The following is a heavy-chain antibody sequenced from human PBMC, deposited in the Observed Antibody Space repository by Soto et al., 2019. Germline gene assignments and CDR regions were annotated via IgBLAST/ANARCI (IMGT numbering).Heavy chain of an antibody. J-gene: IGHJ5*02. CDR1: GYTFTSYA. D-gene: IGHD6-6*01. CDR3: ARSPSRMAAETQLDP. Sequence: QVQLVQSGAEVRKPGASVKISCKASGYTFTSYAIHWLRQAPGQRLEWMGWINGGAGDTRYSVNFQGRVPFTRDTAATTAFMDLSSLSSADTAIYYCARSPSRMAAETQLDPWGQGTLVTVSS. CDR2: INGGAGDT. V-gene: IGHV1-3*01.